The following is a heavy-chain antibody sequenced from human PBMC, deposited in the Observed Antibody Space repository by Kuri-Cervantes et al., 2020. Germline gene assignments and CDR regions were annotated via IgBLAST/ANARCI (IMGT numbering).Heavy chain of an antibody. CDR1: GGSISSSSYY. CDR3: ARAPHCSSTSCSGDYFDY. CDR2: IYYSGST. D-gene: IGHD2-2*01. J-gene: IGHJ4*02. V-gene: IGHV4-39*07. Sequence: SETLSLTCTVSGGSISSSSYYWGWIRQPPGKGLEWTGSIYYSGSTYYNPYLKSRVTISVDTSKNQFSLKLSSVTAADTAVYYCARAPHCSSTSCSGDYFDYWGQGTLVTVSS.